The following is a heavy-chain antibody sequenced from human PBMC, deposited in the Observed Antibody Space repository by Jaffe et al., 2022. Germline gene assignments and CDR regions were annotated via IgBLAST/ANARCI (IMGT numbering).Heavy chain of an antibody. J-gene: IGHJ3*01. CDR1: GFKFNTFG. D-gene: IGHD2-15*01. CDR2: IRSHGGNT. V-gene: IGHV3-30*02. Sequence: QVRLVESGGGVFQPGESVRLSCAASGFKFNTFGMHWVRQAPGKGLEWVAFIRSHGGNTYVADSLKGRFSISRDNSNSTLYLQMNSLRLQDTALYYCVKIGYCSGVTCNSFDALDVWGRGTLATISS. CDR3: VKIGYCSGVTCNSFDALDV.